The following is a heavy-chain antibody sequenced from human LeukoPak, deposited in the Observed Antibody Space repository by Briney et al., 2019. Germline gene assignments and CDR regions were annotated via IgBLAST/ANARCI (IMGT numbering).Heavy chain of an antibody. CDR2: IYSGGST. CDR1: GFTVSSNY. CDR3: ARARGYTYGLNY. Sequence: GGSLRLSCAASGFTVSSNYMSWVRQAPGKGLEWVSVIYSGGSTYYADSVKGRFTISRDNSKNTLYLQMNSLRAEDTAVYYCARARGYTYGLNYWGQGTLVTVSS. J-gene: IGHJ4*02. V-gene: IGHV3-53*01. D-gene: IGHD5-18*01.